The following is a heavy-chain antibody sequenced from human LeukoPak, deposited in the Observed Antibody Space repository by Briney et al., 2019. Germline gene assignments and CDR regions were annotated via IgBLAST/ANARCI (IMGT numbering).Heavy chain of an antibody. Sequence: SETLSLTCTVSGGSISSYYWSWIRQPAGKGLEWIGRIYTSGSTNYNPSLKSRVTMSVDTSKNQFSLKLSSVTAADTAVYYCAGHSGSYFGRAFDIWGQGTMVTASS. J-gene: IGHJ3*02. V-gene: IGHV4-4*07. CDR1: GGSISSYY. D-gene: IGHD1-26*01. CDR2: IYTSGST. CDR3: AGHSGSYFGRAFDI.